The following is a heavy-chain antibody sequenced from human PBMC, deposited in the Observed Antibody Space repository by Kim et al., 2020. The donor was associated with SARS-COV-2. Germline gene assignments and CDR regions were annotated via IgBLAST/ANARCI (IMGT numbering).Heavy chain of an antibody. D-gene: IGHD3-22*01. CDR1: GFTLSNHA. CDR3: ARVPRVGSTGYNDY. J-gene: IGHJ4*02. CDR2: ISASGYAT. Sequence: GGSLRLSCAASGFTLSNHAVNWVRQAPGKGLEWVSVISASGYATYYGDSVKGRFTISRDNSKNTVSLQMNGLRVEDTAVYYCARVPRVGSTGYNDYWGQGTLVTVSS. V-gene: IGHV3-23*01.